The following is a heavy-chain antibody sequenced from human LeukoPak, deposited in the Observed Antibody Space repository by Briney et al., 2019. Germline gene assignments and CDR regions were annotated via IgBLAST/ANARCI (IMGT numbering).Heavy chain of an antibody. Sequence: GGSLRLSCAASGFTFSSYWMGWVRQAPGKGLEWVANIQQGGSHKYYVDSVQGRFTISRDNAKNSLYLQMNSLRAEDTAVYYCAKDNIAALLDMDVWGKGTTVTVSS. CDR3: AKDNIAALLDMDV. V-gene: IGHV3-7*01. J-gene: IGHJ6*03. D-gene: IGHD6-13*01. CDR2: IQQGGSHK. CDR1: GFTFSSYW.